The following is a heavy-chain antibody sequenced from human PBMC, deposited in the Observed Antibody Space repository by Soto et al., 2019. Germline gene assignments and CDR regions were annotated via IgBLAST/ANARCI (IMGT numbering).Heavy chain of an antibody. J-gene: IGHJ4*02. CDR2: INPNSGGT. V-gene: IGHV1-2*04. CDR3: AIDATNNWNYVVFDY. CDR1: GYTFTGYY. D-gene: IGHD1-7*01. Sequence: VASVKVSCKASGYTFTGYYMHWVRQAPGQGLEWMGWINPNSGGTNYAQKFQGWVTMTRDTSISTAYMELSRLRSDDTAVYYCAIDATNNWNYVVFDYWGQGTLVTGSS.